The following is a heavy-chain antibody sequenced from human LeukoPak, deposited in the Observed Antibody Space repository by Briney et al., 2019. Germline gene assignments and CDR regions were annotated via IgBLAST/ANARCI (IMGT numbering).Heavy chain of an antibody. D-gene: IGHD6-13*01. J-gene: IGHJ1*01. Sequence: GGSLRLSCAASGFTLRSYTMNWVRQAPGKGLEWVSSIGISSNKIYYADSVKGRFTISRDNSKNTLYLQMNSLRAEDTAVYYCAKGHSSWYNEYSQHWGQGTLVTVSS. CDR1: GFTLRSYT. V-gene: IGHV3-21*01. CDR2: IGISSNKI. CDR3: AKGHSSWYNEYSQH.